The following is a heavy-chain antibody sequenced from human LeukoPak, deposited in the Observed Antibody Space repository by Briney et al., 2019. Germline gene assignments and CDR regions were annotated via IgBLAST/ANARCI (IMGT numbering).Heavy chain of an antibody. V-gene: IGHV3-11*04. J-gene: IGHJ4*02. CDR2: ISSRGSTI. Sequence: GGSLRLSCAASGFTFSDYYMSWIRQAPGKGLEWVSYISSRGSTIYYADSVKGRFTISRDNAKNSLYLQMNSLRAEDTAVYYCARNRSPDYEFDYWGQGTLVTVSS. D-gene: IGHD3-16*01. CDR1: GFTFSDYY. CDR3: ARNRSPDYEFDY.